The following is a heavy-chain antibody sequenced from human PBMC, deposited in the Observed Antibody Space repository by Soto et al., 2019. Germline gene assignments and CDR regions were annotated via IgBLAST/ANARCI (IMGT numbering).Heavy chain of an antibody. J-gene: IGHJ3*02. CDR2: IIPLTTTA. V-gene: IGHV1-69*01. CDR3: APSGWSSENAFDI. CDR1: GGTFSSDA. Sequence: QVQLVQSGAEVKKPGSSVKVSCKASGGTFSSDAITWLRQAPRQGFEWMGGIIPLTTTAIYAQKFQDRVTIDADESTSTVYMELRSLRSEDTALYYCAPSGWSSENAFDIWGQGTMVAVSS. D-gene: IGHD3-10*01.